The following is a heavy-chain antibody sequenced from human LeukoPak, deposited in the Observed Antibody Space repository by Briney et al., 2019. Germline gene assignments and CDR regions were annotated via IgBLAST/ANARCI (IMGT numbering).Heavy chain of an antibody. CDR3: ARGGAARLLDY. V-gene: IGHV4-61*02. CDR1: GGSISSGSYY. CDR2: IYTSGST. D-gene: IGHD6-6*01. Sequence: SETLSLTCTVSGGSISSGSYYWSWIRQPAGKGLEWIGRIYTSGSTNYNPSLKSRVTISVDTSKNQFSLKLSSVTAADTAVYYCARGGAARLLDYWGQGTLVTVSS. J-gene: IGHJ4*02.